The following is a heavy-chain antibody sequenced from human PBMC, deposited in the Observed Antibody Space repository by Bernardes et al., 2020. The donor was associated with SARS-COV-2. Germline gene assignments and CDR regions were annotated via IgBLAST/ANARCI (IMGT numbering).Heavy chain of an antibody. J-gene: IGHJ5*02. V-gene: IGHV3-74*01. D-gene: IGHD6-6*01. CDR2: IVEDGSTI. CDR3: ARSLVDYQVRDH. Sequence: GSLILPCAASGFPFSAYWMHWVRQAPGKGLVWVSRIVEDGSTINYADSVKGRFTISRDNAKDTVYLQMNSLRAEDTAVYYCARSLVDYQVRDHWGQGTLVTVSS. CDR1: GFPFSAYW.